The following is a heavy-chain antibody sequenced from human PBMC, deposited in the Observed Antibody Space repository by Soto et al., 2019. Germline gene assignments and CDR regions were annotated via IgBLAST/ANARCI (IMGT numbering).Heavy chain of an antibody. CDR1: GYTFRSNC. V-gene: IGHV3-23*01. Sequence: EVQLLESGGGLVHPGESLRLSCAAYGYTFRSNCMSWVRQAPGKGLEWVSTISDSGGSTFYADSVKGRFTISRDNSKNTLFLQMNSLRPEDTAVYYCAKDHILVVPSVYDKCFDPWGQGTLVTDSS. D-gene: IGHD2-2*01. CDR3: AKDHILVVPSVYDKCFDP. J-gene: IGHJ5*02. CDR2: ISDSGGST.